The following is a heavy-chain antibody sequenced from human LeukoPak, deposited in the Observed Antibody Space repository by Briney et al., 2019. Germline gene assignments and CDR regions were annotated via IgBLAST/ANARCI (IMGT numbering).Heavy chain of an antibody. CDR2: ISSSSSYI. CDR1: GFTFSSYS. CDR3: ARDTDFLTGYSDY. Sequence: GGSLRLSCAASGFTFSSYSMNWVRQAPGKGLEWVSSISSSSSYIYYADSVKGRFTISRDNAKNSLYLQMNSLRAEDTAVYYCARDTDFLTGYSDYWGQGTLVTVSS. V-gene: IGHV3-21*01. D-gene: IGHD3-9*01. J-gene: IGHJ4*02.